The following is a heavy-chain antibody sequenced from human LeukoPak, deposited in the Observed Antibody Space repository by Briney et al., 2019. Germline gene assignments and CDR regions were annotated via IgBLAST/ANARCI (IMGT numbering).Heavy chain of an antibody. J-gene: IGHJ4*02. Sequence: SETLSLTCTVSGGSVSSGSYYWSWIPQPPGRGLEWIAYIHYSGSAAYNPSLKSRVTISRDMSTNQFSLKMTSVTAADTAVYFCARDMGAPDYGSYSVDYWGQGTLVTVSS. V-gene: IGHV4-61*01. CDR1: GGSVSSGSYY. D-gene: IGHD4-23*01. CDR3: ARDMGAPDYGSYSVDY. CDR2: IHYSGSA.